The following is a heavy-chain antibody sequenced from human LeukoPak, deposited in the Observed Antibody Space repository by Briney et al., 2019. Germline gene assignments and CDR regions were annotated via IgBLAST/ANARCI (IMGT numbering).Heavy chain of an antibody. CDR3: AKDSSSWARYYYYNGMDV. CDR1: GFTFSSYG. J-gene: IGHJ6*02. CDR2: ISYDGSNK. V-gene: IGHV3-30*18. D-gene: IGHD6-13*01. Sequence: GRSLRFSCAASGFTFSSYGMHWVRQAPGKGLEWVAVISYDGSNKYYADSVKGRFTISRDNSKNTLYLQMNSLRAEDTAVCYCAKDSSSWARYYYYNGMDVWGQGTTVTVSS.